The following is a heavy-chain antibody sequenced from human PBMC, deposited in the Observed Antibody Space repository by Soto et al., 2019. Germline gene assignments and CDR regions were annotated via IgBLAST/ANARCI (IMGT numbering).Heavy chain of an antibody. J-gene: IGHJ4*02. D-gene: IGHD1-26*01. V-gene: IGHV5-51*01. CDR3: AKTDSGWPKFDN. CDR2: IYPTDSDT. CDR1: GYRFTSYW. Sequence: GESLKISCKNSGYRFTSYWIAWVRQMPGKGLEWMGIIYPTDSDTRYSPSFEGQVTISADKSIRHSYLYWSSLTASDTAIYYCAKTDSGWPKFDNWGPGTLVTVSS.